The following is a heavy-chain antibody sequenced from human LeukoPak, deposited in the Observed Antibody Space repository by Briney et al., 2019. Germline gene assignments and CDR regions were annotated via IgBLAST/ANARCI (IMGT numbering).Heavy chain of an antibody. Sequence: SVKVSCKASGGTFSSYAISWVRQAPGQGLEWMGGIIPIFGTANYAQKFQGRVTITADESTSTAYMELSSLRSEDTAVYYCARDVSGWYYWFDPWGQGTLVTVSS. CDR1: GGTFSSYA. J-gene: IGHJ5*02. CDR3: ARDVSGWYYWFDP. D-gene: IGHD6-19*01. CDR2: IIPIFGTA. V-gene: IGHV1-69*13.